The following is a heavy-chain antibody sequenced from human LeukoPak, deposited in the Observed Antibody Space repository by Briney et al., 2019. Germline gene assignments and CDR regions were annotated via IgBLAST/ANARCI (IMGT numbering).Heavy chain of an antibody. Sequence: GGSLRLSCAASGFAFSDFSMVWVRQPPGKGLEWVSSIFPSGGEIHYADSVRGRFTISRDNSKSTLSLQMNSLRAEDTAIYYCATYRQVLLPFESWGQGTLVTVSS. CDR1: GFAFSDFS. D-gene: IGHD2-8*02. CDR3: ATYRQVLLPFES. V-gene: IGHV3-23*01. CDR2: IFPSGGEI. J-gene: IGHJ4*02.